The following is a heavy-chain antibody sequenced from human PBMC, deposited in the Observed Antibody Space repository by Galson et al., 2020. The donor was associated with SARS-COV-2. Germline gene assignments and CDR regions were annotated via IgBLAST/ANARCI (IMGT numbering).Heavy chain of an antibody. Sequence: SETLSLTCTVSGDSSNYYYWSWMRQPAGQGLQWIGRSYATGNTEYNPSLESRVTMSVDTSKNQFSLKLTSVTAADTAVYYCATSTSRGFKTYYYHIDVWGKGTTVIVSS. CDR1: GDSSNYYY. V-gene: IGHV4-4*07. J-gene: IGHJ6*03. D-gene: IGHD6-19*01. CDR3: ATSTSRGFKTYYYHIDV. CDR2: SYATGNT.